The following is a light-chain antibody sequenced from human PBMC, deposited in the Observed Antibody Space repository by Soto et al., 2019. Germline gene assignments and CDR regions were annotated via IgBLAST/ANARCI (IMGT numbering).Light chain of an antibody. V-gene: IGKV3-20*01. CDR3: QHYGGSSMYT. CDR2: GAS. CDR1: ESVSSSN. Sequence: EIVLTQSPGTLSLSPGERATLSCGASESVSSSNLAWYQQKPGQAPRLLIYGASTRATGIPDRFSGSGSGTDFTLTISRLEPEDFAVYYCQHYGGSSMYTFGQGTKVDIK. J-gene: IGKJ2*01.